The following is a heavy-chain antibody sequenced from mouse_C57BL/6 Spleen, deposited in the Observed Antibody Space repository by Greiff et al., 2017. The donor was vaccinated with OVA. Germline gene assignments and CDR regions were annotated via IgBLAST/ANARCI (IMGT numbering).Heavy chain of an antibody. CDR2: INPSSGYT. J-gene: IGHJ2*01. D-gene: IGHD1-1*01. V-gene: IGHV1-4*01. CDR1: GYTFTSYT. Sequence: VKLQESGAELARPGASVKMSCKASGYTFTSYTMHWVKQRPGQGLEWIGYINPSSGYTKYNQKFKDKATLTADKSSSTAYMQLSSLTSEDSAVYYCARSTTVVGGHFDYWGQGTTLTVSS. CDR3: ARSTTVVGGHFDY.